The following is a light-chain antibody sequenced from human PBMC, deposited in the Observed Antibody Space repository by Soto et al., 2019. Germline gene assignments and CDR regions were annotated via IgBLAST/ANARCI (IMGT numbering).Light chain of an antibody. CDR1: NSNIGSHT. J-gene: IGLJ3*02. CDR3: SVWDDSLNGWV. CDR2: SNN. V-gene: IGLV1-44*01. Sequence: QSVLTQPPSASGTPGQRVTISCSGSNSNIGSHTVNWYQQFPGTAPKLLMYSNNQRPSGVPDRFSGSKSVTSASLAISGLQSEDEADYYCSVWDDSLNGWVFGGGTQLTVL.